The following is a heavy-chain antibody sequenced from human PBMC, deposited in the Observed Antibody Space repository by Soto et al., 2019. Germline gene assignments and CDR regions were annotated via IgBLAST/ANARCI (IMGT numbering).Heavy chain of an antibody. D-gene: IGHD3-10*01. CDR2: MNPNNTNT. J-gene: IGHJ4*02. Sequence: QVQLVQSGAEVKKPGASVKVSCQASGYTFTSYDINWVRQATGQGLEWMGWMNPNNTNTDYAQKFQGRLTMTRNTATGTAYMEQSSLTAEDTAVYYCARGCRPELRGGYDYWGQGTLVTVSS. CDR3: ARGCRPELRGGYDY. V-gene: IGHV1-8*01. CDR1: GYTFTSYD.